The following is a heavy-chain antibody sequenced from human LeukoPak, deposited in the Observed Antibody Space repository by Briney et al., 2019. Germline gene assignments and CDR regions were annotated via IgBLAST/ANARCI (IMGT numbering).Heavy chain of an antibody. Sequence: SETLSLTCTVSGGSISSSSYYWGWIRQPPGKGLEWIGYTSYSGSTNYNPSLRGRVTISVDTSKNQFSLRLTSVTAADTAVYYCARGHDGVVGWFAPWGRGTLVTVSS. CDR3: ARGHDGVVGWFAP. CDR2: TSYSGST. CDR1: GGSISSSSYY. D-gene: IGHD2-15*01. V-gene: IGHV4-61*05. J-gene: IGHJ5*02.